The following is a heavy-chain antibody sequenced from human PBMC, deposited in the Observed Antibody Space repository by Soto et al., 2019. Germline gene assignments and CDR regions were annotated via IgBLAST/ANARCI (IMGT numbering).Heavy chain of an antibody. J-gene: IGHJ6*02. CDR2: IYYSGST. CDR1: GGSISSYY. V-gene: IGHV4-59*01. CDR3: ARDGYCISTSCYYGMDV. D-gene: IGHD2-2*03. Sequence: PSETQSLTCTVSGGSISSYYWSWIRQPPGKGLEWIGYIYYSGSTNYNPSLKSRVTISVDTSKNQFSLKLSSVTAADTAVYYCARDGYCISTSCYYGMDVWGQGTTVTVSS.